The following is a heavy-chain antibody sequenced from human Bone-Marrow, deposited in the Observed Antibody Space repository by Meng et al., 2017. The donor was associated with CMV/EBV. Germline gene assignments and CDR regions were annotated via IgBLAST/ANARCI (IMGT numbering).Heavy chain of an antibody. CDR2: IWYDGSNK. V-gene: IGHV3-33*08. D-gene: IGHD3-3*01. CDR1: GFTFSSYG. CDR3: AGALNWSGYYVYYYYGMDV. J-gene: IGHJ6*02. Sequence: SLKISCAASGFTFSSYGMHWVRQAPGKGLEWVAVIWYDGSNKYYADSVKGRFTISRDNSKNTLYLQMNSLRAEDTAVYYCAGALNWSGYYVYYYYGMDVWGQGTTVTVSS.